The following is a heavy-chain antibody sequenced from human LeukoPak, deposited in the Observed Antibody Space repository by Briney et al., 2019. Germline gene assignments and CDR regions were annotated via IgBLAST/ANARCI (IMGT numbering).Heavy chain of an antibody. D-gene: IGHD1-1*01. J-gene: IGHJ3*02. Sequence: QAGGSLRLSCAASGFTFSDYAMHWVRQAPGKGLEYVSAVSRNGNNTYYANSVKGRFTISRDNSKNTMYLQMGSLRAEDMAVYYCARDLTITTDRSWDAFDIWGQGTMVTVSS. CDR3: ARDLTITTDRSWDAFDI. CDR2: VSRNGNNT. CDR1: GFTFSDYA. V-gene: IGHV3-64*01.